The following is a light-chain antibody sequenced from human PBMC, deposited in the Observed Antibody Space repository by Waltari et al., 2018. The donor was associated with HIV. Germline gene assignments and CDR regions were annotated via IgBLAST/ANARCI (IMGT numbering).Light chain of an antibody. Sequence: QSVLTQPPSVSAAPGQKVTISCSGGSSHIGNNDISWYQQLPGTAPKLLIYDNNKRPSGIPDRFSGSKSGTSATLGITGLETGDEADYYCGTWDSSLSAGPFGGGTKLTVL. V-gene: IGLV1-51*01. CDR2: DNN. J-gene: IGLJ2*01. CDR1: SSHIGNND. CDR3: GTWDSSLSAGP.